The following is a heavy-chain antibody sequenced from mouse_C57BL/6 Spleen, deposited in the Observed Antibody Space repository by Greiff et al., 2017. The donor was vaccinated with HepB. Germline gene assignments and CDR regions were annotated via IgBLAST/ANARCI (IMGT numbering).Heavy chain of an antibody. J-gene: IGHJ3*01. CDR2: IYPGSGST. Sequence: QVQLKQPGAELVKPGASVKMSCKASGYTFTSYWITWVKQRPGQGLEWIGDIYPGSGSTNYNEKFKSKATLTVDTSSSTAYMQLSSLTSEDSAVYYCARDYYGNSAWFAYWGQGTLVTVSA. V-gene: IGHV1-55*01. CDR3: ARDYYGNSAWFAY. CDR1: GYTFTSYW. D-gene: IGHD2-1*01.